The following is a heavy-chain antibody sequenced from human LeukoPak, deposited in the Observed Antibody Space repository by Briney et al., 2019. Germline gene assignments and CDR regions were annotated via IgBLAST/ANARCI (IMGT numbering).Heavy chain of an antibody. V-gene: IGHV3-23*01. CDR1: EFVFSAYA. J-gene: IGHJ4*02. CDR2: IVASGDRT. Sequence: SGGSLRLSCTASEFVFSAYAMTWVRQTPGKGLEWVSGIVASGDRTYYAESVKGRFTISRDNSKNTVHLQMTTLRVDDTAVYYCAKDPPSYSWNYIKYFDSWGQGTLVTVSS. CDR3: AKDPPSYSWNYIKYFDS. D-gene: IGHD1-1*01.